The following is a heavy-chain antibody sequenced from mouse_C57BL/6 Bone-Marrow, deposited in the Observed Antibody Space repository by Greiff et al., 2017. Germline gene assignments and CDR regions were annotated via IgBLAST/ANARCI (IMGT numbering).Heavy chain of an antibody. CDR2: ILPSIGRT. J-gene: IGHJ1*03. Sequence: QVQLQQSGSELRSPGSSVKLSCKDFDSEVFPIAYMSWVRQKPGHGFEWIGGILPSIGRTNYGEKFEDKATLDADTLSNTADLELNSLTSEDSAIYYCSRVGLRHWYFDVWGTGTTVTVSS. V-gene: IGHV15-2*01. CDR3: SRVGLRHWYFDV. D-gene: IGHD2-4*01. CDR1: DSEVFPIAY.